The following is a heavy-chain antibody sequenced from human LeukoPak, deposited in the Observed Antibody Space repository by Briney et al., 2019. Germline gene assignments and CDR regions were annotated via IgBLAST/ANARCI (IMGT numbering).Heavy chain of an antibody. CDR2: MFYNENT. V-gene: IGHV4-39*02. CDR1: IFTFSGYS. D-gene: IGHD5-18*01. J-gene: IGHJ4*02. CDR3: SRRPGYLEPFDY. Sequence: GSLRLSCTASIFTFSGYSMKWMRQPPGKGRVGIVTMFYNENTYYNATLKSRVTIFIDTSKKHFSLKLSSVTAADTAIYYCSRRPGYLEPFDYWGQGTLVTVSS.